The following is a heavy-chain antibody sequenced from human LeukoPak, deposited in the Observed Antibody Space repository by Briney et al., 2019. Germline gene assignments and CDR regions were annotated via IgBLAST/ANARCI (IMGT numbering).Heavy chain of an antibody. D-gene: IGHD3-10*01. CDR1: GFSFSSYG. V-gene: IGHV3-21*01. CDR2: ITTSSSHI. Sequence: PGGSLRLSCAASGFSFSSYGMYWVRQAPGKGLEWVSSITTSSSHIYYADSVKGRSTISRDNARNSLYLQMNSLRAEDTAVYFCASDNRVFGSGSYAFDIWGQGTMVTVSS. CDR3: ASDNRVFGSGSYAFDI. J-gene: IGHJ3*02.